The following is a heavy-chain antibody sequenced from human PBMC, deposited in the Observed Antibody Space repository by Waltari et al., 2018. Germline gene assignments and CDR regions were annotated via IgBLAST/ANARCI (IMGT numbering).Heavy chain of an antibody. CDR3: ATDRYRKWELDLYFQH. CDR1: GYTLTEFS. D-gene: IGHD1-26*01. V-gene: IGHV1-24*01. Sequence: QVQLVQSGAEVKKPGASVKVSCKVSGYTLTEFSLHWVRQAPGKGLEWMGGFDPEDGETIYAQKFQGRVTMTEDTSTDTAYMELSSLRSEDTAVYYCATDRYRKWELDLYFQHWGQGTLVTVSS. J-gene: IGHJ1*01. CDR2: FDPEDGET.